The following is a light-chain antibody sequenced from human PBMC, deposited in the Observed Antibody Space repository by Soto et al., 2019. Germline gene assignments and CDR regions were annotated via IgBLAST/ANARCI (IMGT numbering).Light chain of an antibody. CDR3: SSYAASNILV. V-gene: IGLV2-8*01. Sequence: QSALTQPPSASGSPGHSVTISCTGTSSDVGGYNYVSWYQQHPGKAPKLMIYEVNKRPSGVPDRFSGSKSGNTASLTVSGLQAEDEADYYCSSYAASNILVFGGGTKLTVL. CDR1: SSDVGGYNY. CDR2: EVN. J-gene: IGLJ2*01.